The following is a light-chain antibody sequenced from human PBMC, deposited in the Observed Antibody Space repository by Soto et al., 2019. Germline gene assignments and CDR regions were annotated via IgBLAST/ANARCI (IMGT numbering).Light chain of an antibody. Sequence: EIVLTQSPGTLSLSPGERATLSCRASQSVSFSYVAWYQQKPGQAPRLLIYGASSRATGIPDRFRGSGSGTDFTLTINRLEPEDFAVYYCQQYDNSPYSFGQGT. J-gene: IGKJ2*03. CDR2: GAS. CDR1: QSVSFSY. V-gene: IGKV3-20*01. CDR3: QQYDNSPYS.